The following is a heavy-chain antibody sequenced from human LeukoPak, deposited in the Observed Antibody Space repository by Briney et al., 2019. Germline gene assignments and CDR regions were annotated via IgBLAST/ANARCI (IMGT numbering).Heavy chain of an antibody. J-gene: IGHJ5*02. CDR2: IYYSGST. CDR1: GGSISSYY. Sequence: SETLSLTCTVSGGSISSYYRSWIRQPPGKGLEWVGYIYYSGSTNYNPSLKSRVSISVDTSKNQFYLKLSSVTAADTAVYYCARGREWFGEFQVGFDPWGQGTLVTVSS. V-gene: IGHV4-59*01. CDR3: ARGREWFGEFQVGFDP. D-gene: IGHD3-10*01.